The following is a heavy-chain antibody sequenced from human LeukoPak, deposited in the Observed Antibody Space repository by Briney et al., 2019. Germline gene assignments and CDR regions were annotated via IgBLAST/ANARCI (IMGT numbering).Heavy chain of an antibody. CDR2: IYYSGST. CDR1: GGSISSYY. V-gene: IGHV4-59*01. CDR3: ARGGTTHDY. J-gene: IGHJ4*02. Sequence: SETLPVTCTVSGGSISSYYWSWIRQPPGKGLEWIGYIYYSGSTNYNPSLKSRVTISVDTSKNQFSLKLSSVTAADTAVYYCARGGTTHDYWGQGTLVTVSS. D-gene: IGHD1-26*01.